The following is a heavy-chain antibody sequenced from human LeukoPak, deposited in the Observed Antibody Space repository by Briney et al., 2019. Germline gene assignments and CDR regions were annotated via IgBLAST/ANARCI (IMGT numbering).Heavy chain of an antibody. Sequence: GGSLRLSCAASGFTFSTYWMNWFRQTPGKGLEWVAKIKADGGEKDHVASVKGRFTISRDNSKNTLYLQMNTLRADDTAVYYCAKDHGSSDWYYFDYWGQGTLVTVSS. V-gene: IGHV3-7*01. CDR2: IKADGGEK. CDR1: GFTFSTYW. D-gene: IGHD6-13*01. CDR3: AKDHGSSDWYYFDY. J-gene: IGHJ4*02.